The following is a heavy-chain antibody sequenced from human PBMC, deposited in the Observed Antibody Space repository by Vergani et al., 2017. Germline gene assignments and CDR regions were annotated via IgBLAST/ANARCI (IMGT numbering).Heavy chain of an antibody. CDR3: ARTESFILRYFHWAL. J-gene: IGHJ4*02. D-gene: IGHD3-9*01. V-gene: IGHV4-34*01. Sequence: QVQLQQWGAGLLKPSETLSLTFSVYGGSFIGFYWSWFRQPPGKGLEWIGEINHSGSTNYNPSLKSRVNITVDKSKKQFSLKLRSVTAADTAIYFCARTESFILRYFHWALWGQGTLVTVSS. CDR1: GGSFIGFY. CDR2: INHSGST.